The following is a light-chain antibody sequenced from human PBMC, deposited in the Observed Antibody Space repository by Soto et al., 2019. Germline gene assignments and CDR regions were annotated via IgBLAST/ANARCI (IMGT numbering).Light chain of an antibody. CDR2: GAS. J-gene: IGKJ1*01. V-gene: IGKV3-20*01. CDR1: QSVSSN. CDR3: QQYGSSPRGT. Sequence: EIVMTQSPATLSVSPGEIATLSCRASQSVSSNLAWYQQKPGQAPRLLIYGASSRATGIPDRFSGSGSGTDFTLTISRLEPEDFAVYYCQQYGSSPRGTFGQGTKVDIK.